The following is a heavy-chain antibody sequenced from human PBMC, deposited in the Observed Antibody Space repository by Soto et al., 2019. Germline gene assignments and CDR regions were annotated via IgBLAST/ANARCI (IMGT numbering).Heavy chain of an antibody. D-gene: IGHD2-2*01. CDR2: IYNDGTT. Sequence: EVQLVESGGGLIQPGGSLSLSFPASGFTAGRGSITWVRQAPGKGLEWVSLIYNDGTTSHANSVKGRFTSSRDSSNNAVYLQMNTLRAEDTAVYYCARAGEVPADGTIDYWGQGTLVTVSS. J-gene: IGHJ4*02. V-gene: IGHV3-53*01. CDR1: GFTAGRGS. CDR3: ARAGEVPADGTIDY.